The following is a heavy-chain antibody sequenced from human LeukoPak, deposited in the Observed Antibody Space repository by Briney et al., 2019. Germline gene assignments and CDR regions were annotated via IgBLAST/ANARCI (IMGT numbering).Heavy chain of an antibody. CDR2: IYSGGST. CDR3: ARSSSGSYGY. V-gene: IGHV3-66*01. J-gene: IGHJ4*02. Sequence: GGSLRLSCAASGFSVSSNYMSWVRQAPGKGLEWVSVIYSGGSTYYADSVKGRFTISRDNSKNTLYLQMNSLRAEDTAVYYCARSSSGSYGYWGQGTLVTVSS. CDR1: GFSVSSNY. D-gene: IGHD1-26*01.